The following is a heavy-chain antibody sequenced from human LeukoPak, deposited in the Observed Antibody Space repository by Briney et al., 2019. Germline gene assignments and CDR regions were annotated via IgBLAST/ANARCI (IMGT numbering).Heavy chain of an antibody. D-gene: IGHD6-19*01. CDR2: ISAYNGVT. V-gene: IGHV1-18*01. J-gene: IGHJ4*02. CDR3: ARVGAVADYFDY. Sequence: ASMKVSCKTSGYTFKNHGITWVRQAPGQGLEWMGGISAYNGVTYYAQKFQGRVTMTTDTSTSTAYMELRGLRSDDTAVYFCARVGAVADYFDYWGPGTLITVSS. CDR1: GYTFKNHG.